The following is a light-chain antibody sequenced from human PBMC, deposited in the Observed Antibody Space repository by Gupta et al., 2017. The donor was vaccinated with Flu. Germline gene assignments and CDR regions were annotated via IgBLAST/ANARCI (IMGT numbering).Light chain of an antibody. CDR3: QQRDNGPYT. V-gene: IGKV1-39*01. CDR2: AAS. CDR1: QNITSY. Sequence: DIQMTQSPSSLSASVGDRVTITCRTSQNITSYLNWYQQRPGKAPKLLIFAASNLQNGVPSRFSGSGSGTDFALTINGLQPEDFATYYCQQRDNGPYTFGQGTKLETK. J-gene: IGKJ2*01.